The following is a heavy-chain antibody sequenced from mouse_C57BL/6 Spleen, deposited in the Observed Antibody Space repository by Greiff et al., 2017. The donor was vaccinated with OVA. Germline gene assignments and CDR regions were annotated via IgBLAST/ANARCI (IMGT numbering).Heavy chain of an antibody. CDR3: AVYYSNYLFAY. D-gene: IGHD2-5*01. J-gene: IGHJ3*01. Sequence: DVMLVESGGGLVKPGGSLKLSCAASGFTFSDYGMHWVRQAPEKGLEWVAYISSGSSTIYYADTVKGRFTISRDNAKNTLFLQMTSLRSEDTAMYYCAVYYSNYLFAYWGQGTLVTVSA. CDR1: GFTFSDYG. CDR2: ISSGSSTI. V-gene: IGHV5-17*01.